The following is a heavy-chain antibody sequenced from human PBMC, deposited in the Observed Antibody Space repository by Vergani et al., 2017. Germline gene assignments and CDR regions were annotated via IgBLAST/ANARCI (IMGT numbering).Heavy chain of an antibody. CDR3: ASGSSSWHPDY. Sequence: EVQLVESGGGLVKPGGSLRLSCAASGFTFSSYSMNWVRQAPGKGLEWVSSISSSSSYIYYADSVKGRFTISRDNAKNSLYLQMNSLRAEDTAVYYCASGSSSWHPDYWGQGTLVTVSS. J-gene: IGHJ4*02. CDR2: ISSSSSYI. V-gene: IGHV3-21*01. D-gene: IGHD6-13*01. CDR1: GFTFSSYS.